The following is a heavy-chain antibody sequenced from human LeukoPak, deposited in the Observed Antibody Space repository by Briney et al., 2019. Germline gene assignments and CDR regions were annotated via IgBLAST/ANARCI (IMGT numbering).Heavy chain of an antibody. CDR3: AREATVIGTCDY. J-gene: IGHJ4*02. CDR1: GGSFSGYY. D-gene: IGHD4-17*01. CDR2: INHSGST. V-gene: IGHV4-34*01. Sequence: PSETLSLTCAVYGGSFSGYYWSWIRQPPGKGLEWIGEINHSGSTNYNPSLKSRVTISVDTSKNQFSLKLSSVTAADTAVYYCAREATVIGTCDYWGQGTLVTVSS.